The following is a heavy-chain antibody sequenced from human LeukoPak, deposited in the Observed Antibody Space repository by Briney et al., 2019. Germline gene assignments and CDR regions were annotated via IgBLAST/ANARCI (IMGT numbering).Heavy chain of an antibody. D-gene: IGHD4-23*01. V-gene: IGHV1-8*01. CDR1: GYTFTSYD. CDR2: MNPNSGNT. J-gene: IGHJ4*02. Sequence: ASVKVSCKASGYTFTSYDINWVRQAPGQGLEWMGWMNPNSGNTGYAQKFQGRVTMTRDTSTSTVYMELSSLRSEDTAVYYCASAVTTVVTRGLDYWGQGTLVTVSS. CDR3: ASAVTTVVTRGLDY.